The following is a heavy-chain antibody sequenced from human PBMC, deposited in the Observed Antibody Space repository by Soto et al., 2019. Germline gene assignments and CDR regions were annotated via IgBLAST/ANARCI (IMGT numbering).Heavy chain of an antibody. J-gene: IGHJ6*03. D-gene: IGHD2-2*01. V-gene: IGHV4-39*01. CDR3: ASIRSGQLAPILYYYMDV. CDR1: GGSISSSSYY. Sequence: QLQLQESGPGLVKPSETLSLTCTVSGGSISSSSYYWGWIRQPPGKGLEWIGSIYYSGRTYYNPSLKSRVTISVDTSKNQFSLKLSSVTAADTAVYYCASIRSGQLAPILYYYMDVWGKGTTVTVSS. CDR2: IYYSGRT.